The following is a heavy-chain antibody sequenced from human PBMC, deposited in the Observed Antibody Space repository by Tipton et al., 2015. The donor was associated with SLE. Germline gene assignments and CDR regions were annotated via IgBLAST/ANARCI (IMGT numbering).Heavy chain of an antibody. Sequence: GLVKPSETLSLTCTVSLYSISSGYYWGWIRQPPGKGLECIGSIYHSGSTYYNPSLKSRVTISVDTSKNQFSLRLSSVTAADTAVYYCATDSTGFYSDVFDIWGQGTTVTVSS. V-gene: IGHV4-38-2*02. CDR2: IYHSGST. CDR3: ATDSTGFYSDVFDI. CDR1: LYSISSGYY. D-gene: IGHD3-22*01. J-gene: IGHJ3*02.